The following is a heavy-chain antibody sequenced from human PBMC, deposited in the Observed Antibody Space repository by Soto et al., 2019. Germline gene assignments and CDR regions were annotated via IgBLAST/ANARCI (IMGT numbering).Heavy chain of an antibody. CDR1: GFTFNSYG. CDR2: IEYTGKNR. J-gene: IGHJ6*02. Sequence: QVQLVESGGGVIQHGTSLRLSCTASGFTFNSYGIHWVRQAPGKGLEWLGLIEYTGKNRFLADSVKGRLTTSRDNSKNAAYLQVDRLRAEDTAVYYCAREGAAHCSGTGCLHYYGLDVWGQGNRVSVSS. D-gene: IGHD2-15*01. CDR3: AREGAAHCSGTGCLHYYGLDV. V-gene: IGHV3-33*05.